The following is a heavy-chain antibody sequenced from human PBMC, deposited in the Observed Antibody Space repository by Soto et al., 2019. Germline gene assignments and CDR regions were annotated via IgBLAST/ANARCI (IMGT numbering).Heavy chain of an antibody. CDR2: IIPLLGIT. V-gene: IGHV1-69*01. Sequence: QAQLMQSGAEVKKPGSSVKVSCKASGGNFSGYAINWVRQAPGQGLEWMGGIIPLLGITDYGQKFQGRITIAADESTGTAYMDLRGLRSEDKAVYYCARDPRSITGTTASEDFQHWGQGTRVSVSS. CDR1: GGNFSGYA. D-gene: IGHD1-20*01. J-gene: IGHJ1*01. CDR3: ARDPRSITGTTASEDFQH.